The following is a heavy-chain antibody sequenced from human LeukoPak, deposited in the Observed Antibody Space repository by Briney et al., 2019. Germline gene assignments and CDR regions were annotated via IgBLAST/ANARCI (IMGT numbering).Heavy chain of an antibody. D-gene: IGHD4-11*01. Sequence: PGGSLRLSCAASGLTFSSYAMSWDRQAPGKGLEWVSAISGSGGSTYYADSVKGRFTISRDNSKNTLYLQMNSLRAEDTAVYYCAKDLGVTGYYYYYMDVWGKGTTVTVSS. CDR1: GLTFSSYA. J-gene: IGHJ6*03. CDR2: ISGSGGST. CDR3: AKDLGVTGYYYYYMDV. V-gene: IGHV3-23*01.